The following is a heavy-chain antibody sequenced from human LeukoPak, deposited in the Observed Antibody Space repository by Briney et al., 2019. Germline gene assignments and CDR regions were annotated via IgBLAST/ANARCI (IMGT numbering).Heavy chain of an antibody. V-gene: IGHV1-2*06. J-gene: IGHJ5*02. Sequence: ASVKVSCKASGYTFTDYYMHWVRKAPGQGLEWMGRINPNSGGTNYAQKFQGRVTMTRDTSISTAYMDLSRLRSDDTAVYYCARDLERYCSSTSCYKGFDPWGQGTLVTVSS. CDR3: ARDLERYCSSTSCYKGFDP. CDR1: GYTFTDYY. D-gene: IGHD2-2*02. CDR2: INPNSGGT.